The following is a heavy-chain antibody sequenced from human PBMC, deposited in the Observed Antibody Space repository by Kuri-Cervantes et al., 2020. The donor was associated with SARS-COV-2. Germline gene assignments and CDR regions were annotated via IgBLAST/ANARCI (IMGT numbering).Heavy chain of an antibody. CDR2: INPNSGGT. V-gene: IGHV1-2*02. Sequence: ASVKVSCKASGYTFTGYYMHWVRQAPGQGLEWMGWINPNSGGTNYAQKFQGRVTMTRDTSISTAYMELSRLRSDDTAVYYCARVGCSSTSCYRALDYWGQGTLVTVSS. CDR3: ARVGCSSTSCYRALDY. D-gene: IGHD2-2*01. J-gene: IGHJ4*02. CDR1: GYTFTGYY.